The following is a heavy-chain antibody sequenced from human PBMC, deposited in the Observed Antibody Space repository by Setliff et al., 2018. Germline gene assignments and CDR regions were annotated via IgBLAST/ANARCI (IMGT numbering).Heavy chain of an antibody. CDR1: GGSISSYY. Sequence: SETLSLTCTVSGGSISSYYWSWIRQPPGKGLEWIGEINHSGSTNYNPSLKSRVTISVDTSKNQFSLKLSSVTAADTAVYYCARGVYCSSTSCSPGLNWFDPWGQGTLVTVSS. CDR2: INHSGST. J-gene: IGHJ5*02. CDR3: ARGVYCSSTSCSPGLNWFDP. V-gene: IGHV4-34*01. D-gene: IGHD2-2*01.